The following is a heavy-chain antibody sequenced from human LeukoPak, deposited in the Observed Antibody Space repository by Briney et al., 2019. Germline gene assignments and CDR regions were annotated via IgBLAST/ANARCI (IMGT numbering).Heavy chain of an antibody. CDR2: INPSGGST. V-gene: IGHV1-46*03. Sequence: ASVKVSCKASGYTFTSYDINWVRQAPGQGLEWMGIINPSGGSTSYAQKFQGRVTMTRDTSTSTVYMELSSLRSEDTAVYYCARGGRDHWFDPWGQGTLVTVSS. CDR1: GYTFTSYD. CDR3: ARGGRDHWFDP. J-gene: IGHJ5*02.